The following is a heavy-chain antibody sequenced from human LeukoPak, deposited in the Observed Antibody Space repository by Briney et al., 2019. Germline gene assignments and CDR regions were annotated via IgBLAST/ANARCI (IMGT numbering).Heavy chain of an antibody. J-gene: IGHJ4*02. V-gene: IGHV3-23*01. Sequence: GGSLRLSCAASGFTFSSYAMSWVRQAPGKGLEWVSSVSAGGGETFYADSVKGRFTTSRDNSKNTLYLQMNSLIPEDTAVYYCARAVPSRQAIDYWGQGTLVTVSS. CDR1: GFTFSSYA. CDR3: ARAVPSRQAIDY. CDR2: VSAGGGET.